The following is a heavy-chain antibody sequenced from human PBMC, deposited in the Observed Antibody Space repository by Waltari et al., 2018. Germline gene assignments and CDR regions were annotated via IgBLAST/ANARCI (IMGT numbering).Heavy chain of an antibody. CDR1: GFTFSSYE. Sequence: EVQLVESGGGLVQPGGSLRLSCAASGFTFSSYEMNWVRQAQGKGLEWVSYISSSGSTIYYADSVKGRFTISRDNAKNSLYLQMNSLRAEDTAVYYCARDRVGAKTYYGMDVWGQGTTVTVSS. J-gene: IGHJ6*02. CDR3: ARDRVGAKTYYGMDV. D-gene: IGHD1-26*01. V-gene: IGHV3-48*03. CDR2: ISSSGSTI.